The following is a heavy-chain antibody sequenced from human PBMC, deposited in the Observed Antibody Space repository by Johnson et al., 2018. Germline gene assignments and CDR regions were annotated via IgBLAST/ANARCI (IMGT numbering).Heavy chain of an antibody. Sequence: VQLVESWGGVVQPGRSLRLSCTASGFTFSSYGMHWVRQAPGKGLEWVAVISYDGSNKYYADSVKGRFTISRDNSKNTLYLQMNSLRAEDTAVYYCARESSSGYSDPFDIWGQGTMVTVSS. CDR2: ISYDGSNK. D-gene: IGHD3-22*01. CDR1: GFTFSSYG. CDR3: ARESSSGYSDPFDI. V-gene: IGHV3-30*03. J-gene: IGHJ3*02.